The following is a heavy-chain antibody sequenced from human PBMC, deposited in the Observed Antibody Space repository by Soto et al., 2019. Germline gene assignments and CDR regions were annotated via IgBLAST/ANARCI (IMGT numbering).Heavy chain of an antibody. CDR3: ARDLWGYCGTDRYPLDV. CDR1: GGSISSGGYY. V-gene: IGHV4-31*03. D-gene: IGHD2-21*02. CDR2: IYYSGST. Sequence: PSETLSLTCTVSGGSISSGGYYWSWIRQHPGKGLEWIGYIYYSGSTYYNPSLKSRVTISVDTSKNQFSLKLNSVTAADTAVYYCARDLWGYCGTDRYPLDVWGQGTTVTVSS. J-gene: IGHJ6*02.